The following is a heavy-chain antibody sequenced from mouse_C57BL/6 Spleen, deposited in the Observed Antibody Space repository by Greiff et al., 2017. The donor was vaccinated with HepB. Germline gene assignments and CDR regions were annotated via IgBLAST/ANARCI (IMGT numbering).Heavy chain of an antibody. Sequence: EVKLMESGGGLVKPGGSLKLSCAASGFTFSDYGMHWVRQAPEKGLEWVAYISSGSSTIYYADTVKGRFTISRDNAKNTLFLQMTSLRSEDTAMYYCARGEDYDGNWYFDVWGTGTTVTVSS. D-gene: IGHD2-4*01. J-gene: IGHJ1*03. V-gene: IGHV5-17*01. CDR1: GFTFSDYG. CDR2: ISSGSSTI. CDR3: ARGEDYDGNWYFDV.